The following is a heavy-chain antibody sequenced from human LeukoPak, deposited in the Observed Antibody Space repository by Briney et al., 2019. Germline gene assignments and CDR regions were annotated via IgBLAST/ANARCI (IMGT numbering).Heavy chain of an antibody. J-gene: IGHJ4*02. CDR2: ISGSGGST. CDR1: GFNFRSYS. D-gene: IGHD2-2*01. Sequence: GGSLRLSCAVSGFNFRSYSMNWVRQAPGKGLEWVSAISGSGGSTYYADSVKGRFTISRDNSRNTLYLQMNSLRAEDTAVYYCAKLGPYCSSTSCYVDYWGQGTLVTVSS. CDR3: AKLGPYCSSTSCYVDY. V-gene: IGHV3-23*01.